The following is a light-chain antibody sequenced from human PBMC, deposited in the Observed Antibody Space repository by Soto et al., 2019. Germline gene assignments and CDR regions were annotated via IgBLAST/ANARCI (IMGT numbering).Light chain of an antibody. V-gene: IGLV1-44*01. J-gene: IGLJ1*01. CDR3: AAWDESHNVPYV. CDR2: RDN. Sequence: LTQPPSVSGTPGQRVTVSCSGGRSNIGSNTVHWYQQLPGAAPKLLIYRDNQRPSGVPDRFAASKSGTSASLAISGLQSEDEGDYYCAAWDESHNVPYVVGTATKV. CDR1: RSNIGSNT.